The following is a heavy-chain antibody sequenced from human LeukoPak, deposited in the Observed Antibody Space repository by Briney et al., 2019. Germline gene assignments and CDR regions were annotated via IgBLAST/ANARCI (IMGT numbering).Heavy chain of an antibody. CDR3: ARGGGYDFWSGYQYYYYGMGV. V-gene: IGHV1-8*01. CDR2: MNPNSGNT. Sequence: ASVKVSCKASGYTFTSYDINWVRQATGQGLEWMGWMNPNSGNTGYAQKFQGRVTMTRNTSISTAYMELSSLRSEDTAVYYCARGGGYDFWSGYQYYYYGMGVWGQGTTVTVSS. J-gene: IGHJ6*02. CDR1: GYTFTSYD. D-gene: IGHD3-3*01.